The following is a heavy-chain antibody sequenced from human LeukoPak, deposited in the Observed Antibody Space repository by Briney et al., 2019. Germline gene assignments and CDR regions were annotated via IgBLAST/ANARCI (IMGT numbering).Heavy chain of an antibody. Sequence: GGSLRLSCAASRFTFSSYGMHWVRQAPGKGLEWVAVISYDGSNKYYADSVKGRFTISRDNSKNTLYLQMNSLRAEDTAVYYCAKDRRVDYDFWRRGFDYWGQGTLVTVSS. V-gene: IGHV3-30*18. J-gene: IGHJ4*02. CDR3: AKDRRVDYDFWRRGFDY. CDR1: RFTFSSYG. CDR2: ISYDGSNK. D-gene: IGHD3-3*01.